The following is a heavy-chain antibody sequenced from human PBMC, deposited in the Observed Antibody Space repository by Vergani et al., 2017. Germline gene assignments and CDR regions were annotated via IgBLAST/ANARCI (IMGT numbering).Heavy chain of an antibody. D-gene: IGHD1-14*01. CDR1: GGSITSSSYY. CDR3: AGDGMSPAEIDPKNAFHV. V-gene: IGHV4-39*07. CDR2: IDRTGRT. Sequence: QLHLQESGPGLVKPSETLSLTCTVSGGSITSSSYYWGWIRQSPGKGLEWLGTIDRTGRTHLSPSLKSRLTISVDTTKYQFSLRLTSATAADPAVYFCAGDGMSPAEIDPKNAFHVWGQGTRVSV. J-gene: IGHJ3*01.